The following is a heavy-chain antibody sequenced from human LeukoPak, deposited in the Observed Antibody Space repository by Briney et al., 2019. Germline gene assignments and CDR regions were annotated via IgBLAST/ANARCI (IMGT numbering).Heavy chain of an antibody. CDR3: ARDDGSGDLYFDY. CDR2: IYSGGST. V-gene: IGHV3-53*01. D-gene: IGHD3-10*01. Sequence: PGGSLRLSCAASGFTVSSNYMSWVRQAPGKGLEWVSVIYSGGSTYYADSVKGRFTISRDNSKNTLYLQMNSLRAEDTAVYYCARDDGSGDLYFDYWGQGTLVTVSS. J-gene: IGHJ4*02. CDR1: GFTVSSNY.